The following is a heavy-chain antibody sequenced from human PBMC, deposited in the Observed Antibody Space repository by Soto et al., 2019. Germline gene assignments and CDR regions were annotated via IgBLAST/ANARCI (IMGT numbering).Heavy chain of an antibody. Sequence: ASVKVSCKASGGTFSSYAISWVRQAPGQGLEWMGGIIPIFGTANYAQKFQGRVTITADESTSTAYMELSSLRSEDTAVYYCARDGVATLTGYYGMDVWGQATTVTVSS. J-gene: IGHJ6*02. D-gene: IGHD5-12*01. CDR1: GGTFSSYA. V-gene: IGHV1-69*13. CDR3: ARDGVATLTGYYGMDV. CDR2: IIPIFGTA.